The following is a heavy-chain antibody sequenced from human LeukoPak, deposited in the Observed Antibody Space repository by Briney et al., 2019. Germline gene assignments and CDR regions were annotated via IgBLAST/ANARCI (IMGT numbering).Heavy chain of an antibody. CDR2: IFHSGST. J-gene: IGHJ6*02. CDR3: ARQGTSGSYLTGLDV. Sequence: SETLALTCTVSSGSISTYYWSWIRQSPGKGLEWMGYIFHSGSTTYNPSLSSRLTISVDTSKNQFSLELRSVTAADTAVYYCARQGTSGSYLTGLDVWGQGTTVTVSS. D-gene: IGHD3-22*01. V-gene: IGHV4-59*08. CDR1: SGSISTYY.